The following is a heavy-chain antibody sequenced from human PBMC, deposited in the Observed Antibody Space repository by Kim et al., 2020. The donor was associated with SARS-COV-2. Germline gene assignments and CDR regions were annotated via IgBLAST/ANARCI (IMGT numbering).Heavy chain of an antibody. CDR1: GFTFSSYG. CDR2: ISYDGSNK. D-gene: IGHD6-13*01. Sequence: GSLRLSCAASGFTFSSYGMHWVRQAPGKGLEWMAVISYDGSNKYYADSVKGRFTISRDNSKNTLYLQMNSLRAEDTAVYYCAKAGYSSSSWYFDYWAREPWSPSPQ. CDR3: AKAGYSSSSWYFDY. J-gene: IGHJ4*02. V-gene: IGHV3-30*18.